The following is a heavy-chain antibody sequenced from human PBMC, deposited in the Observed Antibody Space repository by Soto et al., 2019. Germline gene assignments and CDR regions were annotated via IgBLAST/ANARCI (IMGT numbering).Heavy chain of an antibody. CDR2: VNPSGGTT. J-gene: IGHJ4*02. V-gene: IGHV1-46*01. Sequence: ASVKVSCKASGYTFTSDYMHWVRQAPGQGLEWMGIVNPSGGTTSYPQKFQGRVTMTRDTSTSTVYMELSSLRSEDTAVYYCARGSYTSMLDYWGQGTLVTVSS. CDR3: ARGSYTSMLDY. D-gene: IGHD6-13*01. CDR1: GYTFTSDY.